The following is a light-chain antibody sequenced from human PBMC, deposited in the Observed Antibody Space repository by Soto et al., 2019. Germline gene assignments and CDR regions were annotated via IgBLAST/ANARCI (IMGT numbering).Light chain of an antibody. Sequence: EIVLTQSPGTLSLSPGERATLSCRASQSVSSNYLAWYQQKPGQAPRLLIYGASSRATGIPDRFSGSGSGXDXXXXXXRLEPEDFAVYYCHQYGSAPYTFGQGTKLEIK. V-gene: IGKV3-20*01. J-gene: IGKJ2*01. CDR1: QSVSSNY. CDR2: GAS. CDR3: HQYGSAPYT.